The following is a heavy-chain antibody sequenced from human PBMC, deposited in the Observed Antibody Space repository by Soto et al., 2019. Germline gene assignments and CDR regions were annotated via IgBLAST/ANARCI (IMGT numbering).Heavy chain of an antibody. CDR1: GFTFSSYG. D-gene: IGHD3-10*01. V-gene: IGHV3-30*18. CDR3: AKDSYGSGSYYNLYYYYYGMDV. CDR2: ISYDGSNK. J-gene: IGHJ6*02. Sequence: GGSLRLSCAASGFTFSSYGMHWVRQAPGKGLEWVAVISYDGSNKYYADSVKGRFTISRDNSKNTLYLQMNSLRAEDTAVYYCAKDSYGSGSYYNLYYYYYGMDVWGQGTTVTVSS.